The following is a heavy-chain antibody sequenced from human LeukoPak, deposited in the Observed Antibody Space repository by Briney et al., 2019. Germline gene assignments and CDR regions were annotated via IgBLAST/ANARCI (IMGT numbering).Heavy chain of an antibody. CDR1: GGSFSGYY. D-gene: IGHD2-2*01. CDR2: INHSGST. Sequence: PSETLSLTCAVYGGSFSGYYWSWIRQPPGKGLEWIGEINHSGSTNYNPSLKSRVIISVDASRYQFSLKLSSVTAADTAVYYCARGHYSASRKYFDLWGSGTLVAVSS. J-gene: IGHJ2*01. CDR3: ARGHYSASRKYFDL. V-gene: IGHV4-34*01.